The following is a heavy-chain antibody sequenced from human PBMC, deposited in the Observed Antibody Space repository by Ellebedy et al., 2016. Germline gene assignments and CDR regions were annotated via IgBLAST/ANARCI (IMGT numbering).Heavy chain of an antibody. J-gene: IGHJ4*02. V-gene: IGHV3-9*01. CDR3: AKGTMDYFYH. CDR2: IGWDSAVI. D-gene: IGHD4/OR15-4a*01. CDR1: GFTFNDYA. Sequence: GGSLRLXCAGSGFTFNDYALHWVRQAPGKGLEWVSGIGWDSAVIGYGGSVKGRFTISKDSAKNYLYLQMNSLRPEDTAFYYCAKGTMDYFYHWGQGTLVTVSS.